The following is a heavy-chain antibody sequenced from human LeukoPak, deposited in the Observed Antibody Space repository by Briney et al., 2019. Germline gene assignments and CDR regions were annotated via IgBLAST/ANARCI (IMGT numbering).Heavy chain of an antibody. CDR3: AKEADQSHVDY. CDR2: ISGNSNNI. D-gene: IGHD6-19*01. Sequence: GGSQRLSCAASGFILSNHNMNWVRRAPGKGLEWVSSISGNSNNINYADSVRGRFTISRDNPKNSLYLQMNSLRAEDTAVYYCAKEADQSHVDYWGQGTLVTVSS. CDR1: GFILSNHN. J-gene: IGHJ4*02. V-gene: IGHV3-21*04.